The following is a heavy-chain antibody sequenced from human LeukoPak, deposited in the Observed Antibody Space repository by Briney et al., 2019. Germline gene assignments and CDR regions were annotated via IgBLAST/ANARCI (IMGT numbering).Heavy chain of an antibody. D-gene: IGHD2-8*02. J-gene: IGHJ4*02. Sequence: GGSLRLSCAASGFTFSSYWMSWVRQAPGKGLEWVANIKQDGREKYYVDCVKGRVTIYREKGKKSLYLQMNSLRAEDTAVYYCARDLWWLNDYWGQGTLVTVSS. CDR3: ARDLWWLNDY. CDR2: IKQDGREK. V-gene: IGHV3-7*01. CDR1: GFTFSSYW.